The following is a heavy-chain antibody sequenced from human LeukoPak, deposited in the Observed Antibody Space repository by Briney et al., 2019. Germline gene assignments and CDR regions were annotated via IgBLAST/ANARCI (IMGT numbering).Heavy chain of an antibody. CDR3: ARDSGAIAPDLDY. Sequence: GTSLRLSCVASGYTFRSHGMHWVRQAPGKGLEWVAVIWYDGSKQYYADSVKGRFTISRDDFKNTLYLQMNSLRGEDTALYYCARDSGAIAPDLDYWGQGTLVTVSS. J-gene: IGHJ4*02. V-gene: IGHV3-33*01. CDR2: IWYDGSKQ. D-gene: IGHD2/OR15-2a*01. CDR1: GYTFRSHG.